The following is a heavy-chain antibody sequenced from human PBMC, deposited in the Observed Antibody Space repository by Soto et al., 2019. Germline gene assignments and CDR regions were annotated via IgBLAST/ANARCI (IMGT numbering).Heavy chain of an antibody. CDR3: ARDAVVPADLDY. D-gene: IGHD2-2*01. V-gene: IGHV3-21*01. J-gene: IGHJ4*02. Sequence: KSGGSLRLSFAASGFTFSSYSMNWFRQAPGKGLEWVSSISSSSSYIYYADSVKGRFTISRDNAKNSLYLQMNSLRAEDTAVYYCARDAVVPADLDYWGQGNLVTVSS. CDR2: ISSSSSYI. CDR1: GFTFSSYS.